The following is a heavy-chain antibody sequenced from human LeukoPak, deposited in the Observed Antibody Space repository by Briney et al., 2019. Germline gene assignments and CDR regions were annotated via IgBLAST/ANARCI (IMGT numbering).Heavy chain of an antibody. CDR3: ARLGSGSYSQNFDY. CDR2: INPNSGGT. J-gene: IGHJ4*02. V-gene: IGHV1-2*02. CDR1: GYTFTSYG. Sequence: ASVKVSCKASGYTFTSYGISWVRQAPGQGLEWMGWINPNSGGTNYAQKFQGRVTMTRDTSISTAYMELSRLRSDDTAVYYCARLGSGSYSQNFDYWGQGTLVTVSS. D-gene: IGHD3-10*01.